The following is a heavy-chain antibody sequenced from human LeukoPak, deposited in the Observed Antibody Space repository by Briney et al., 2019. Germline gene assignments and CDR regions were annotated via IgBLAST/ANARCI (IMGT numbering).Heavy chain of an antibody. V-gene: IGHV3-66*01. D-gene: IGHD4-17*01. CDR2: IYSGGNT. CDR3: AKSATRTVSHIDY. Sequence: GGSLILSCAASGFTVSTNYMSWVRQAPGKGLEWVSVIYSGGNTYYADSVKGRFTIPRDNSKNSLYLQMNSLKDEDTAVYYCAKSATRTVSHIDYWGQGTLVIVSS. J-gene: IGHJ4*02. CDR1: GFTVSTNY.